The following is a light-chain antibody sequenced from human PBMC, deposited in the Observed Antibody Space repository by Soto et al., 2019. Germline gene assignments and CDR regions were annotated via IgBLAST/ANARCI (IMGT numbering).Light chain of an antibody. J-gene: IGKJ1*01. Sequence: DIQMTQSPSSLSTSVGDRVTITCQASQDSDKYLSWYQQKPGKAPELLIYDASNLETGVPSRFSGSGSGTEFTLTISSLQPDDFATYYCQHYNSYSEAFGQGTKVDI. CDR1: QDSDKY. CDR3: QHYNSYSEA. V-gene: IGKV1-33*01. CDR2: DAS.